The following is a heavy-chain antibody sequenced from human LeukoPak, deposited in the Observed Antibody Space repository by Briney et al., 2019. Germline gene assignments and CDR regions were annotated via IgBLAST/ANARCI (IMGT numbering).Heavy chain of an antibody. D-gene: IGHD1-26*01. J-gene: IGHJ4*02. CDR1: GFTVSSNY. Sequence: GGSLRLSCAASGFTVSSNYMSWVRQAPGKGLEWVSVIYSGGSTYYADSVKGRFAISRDNSKNTLYLQMNSLRAEDTAVYYCARDFPPHGYSGSSRWGQGTLVTVSS. CDR3: ARDFPPHGYSGSSR. V-gene: IGHV3-53*01. CDR2: IYSGGST.